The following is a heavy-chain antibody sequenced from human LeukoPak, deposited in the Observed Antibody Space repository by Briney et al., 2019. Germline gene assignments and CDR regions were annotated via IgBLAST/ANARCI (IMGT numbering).Heavy chain of an antibody. Sequence: PGGSLRLSCATSGFTFSSYAMNWVRQAPGKGLEWVSIISGSGGSKYYADSVKGRFIISRDNSKNTLYLQMNNLRGEDTAVYYCAKAACSATSCYEDYWGQGTLVTVFS. V-gene: IGHV3-23*01. CDR2: ISGSGGSK. J-gene: IGHJ4*02. CDR1: GFTFSSYA. CDR3: AKAACSATSCYEDY. D-gene: IGHD2-2*01.